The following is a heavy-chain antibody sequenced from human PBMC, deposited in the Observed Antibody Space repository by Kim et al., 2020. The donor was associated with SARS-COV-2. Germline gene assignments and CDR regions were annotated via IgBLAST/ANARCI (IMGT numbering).Heavy chain of an antibody. CDR3: AKDLSTTFGGVSCLLDY. J-gene: IGHJ4*02. CDR2: ISYDGSNK. Sequence: GGSLRLSCAASGFTFSSYGMHWVRQAPGKGLEWVAVISYDGSNKYYADSVKGRFTISRDNSKNTLYLQMNSLRAEDTAVYYCAKDLSTTFGGVSCLLDYWGQGTLVTVSS. CDR1: GFTFSSYG. D-gene: IGHD3-16*01. V-gene: IGHV3-30*18.